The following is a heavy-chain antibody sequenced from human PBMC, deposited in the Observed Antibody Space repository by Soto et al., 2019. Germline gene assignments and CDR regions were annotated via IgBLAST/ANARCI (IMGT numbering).Heavy chain of an antibody. V-gene: IGHV1-69*13. CDR2: IIPIFGTA. D-gene: IGHD2-21*02. CDR1: GGTFSSYA. CDR3: AGDLNAVVTPPYYYGMDV. Sequence: SVKVSCKASGGTFSSYAISWVRQAPGQGLEWMGGIIPIFGTANYAQKFQGRVTITADESTSTAHMELSSLRSEDTAVYYCAGDLNAVVTPPYYYGMDVWGQGTTVTAP. J-gene: IGHJ6*02.